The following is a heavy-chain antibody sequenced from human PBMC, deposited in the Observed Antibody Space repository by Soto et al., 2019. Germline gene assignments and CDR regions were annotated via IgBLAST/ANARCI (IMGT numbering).Heavy chain of an antibody. J-gene: IGHJ6*02. D-gene: IGHD3-3*01. CDR1: GFTFSSYA. V-gene: IGHV3-30-3*01. CDR2: ISYDGSNK. CDR3: ARPPPKIFGVAAPWGPLDV. Sequence: PGGSLRLSCAASGFTFSSYAMHWVRQAPGKGLEWVAVISYDGSNKYYADSVKGRFTISIDNSKNTLYLQMNSLRAEETAVYYCARPPPKIFGVAAPWGPLDVWGQGTTVTVSS.